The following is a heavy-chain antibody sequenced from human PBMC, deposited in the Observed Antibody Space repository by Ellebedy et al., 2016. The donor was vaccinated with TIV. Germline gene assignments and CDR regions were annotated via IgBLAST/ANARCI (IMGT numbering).Heavy chain of an antibody. CDR3: ARGITMIVVVPDVGY. J-gene: IGHJ4*02. Sequence: GESLKISCAASGFTFSSYAMHWVRQAPGKGLEWVAVISYDGSNKYYADSVKGRFTISRDNSKNTLYLQMNGLRAEDTAVYYCARGITMIVVVPDVGYWGQGTLVTVSS. V-gene: IGHV3-30-3*01. D-gene: IGHD3-22*01. CDR2: ISYDGSNK. CDR1: GFTFSSYA.